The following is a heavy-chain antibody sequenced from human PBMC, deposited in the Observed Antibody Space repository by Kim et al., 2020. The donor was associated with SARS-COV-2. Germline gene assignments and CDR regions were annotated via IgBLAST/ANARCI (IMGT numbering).Heavy chain of an antibody. CDR3: ARTIFGVERPIDY. Sequence: YADSVKGRFTISRDNSKNTLYLQMNSLRAEDTAVYYCARTIFGVERPIDYWGQGTLVTVSS. V-gene: IGHV3-23*01. J-gene: IGHJ4*02. D-gene: IGHD3-3*01.